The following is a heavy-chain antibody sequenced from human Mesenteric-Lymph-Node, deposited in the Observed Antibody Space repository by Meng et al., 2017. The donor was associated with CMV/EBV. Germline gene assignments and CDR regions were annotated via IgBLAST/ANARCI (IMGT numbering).Heavy chain of an antibody. V-gene: IGHV3-21*01. CDR1: GFTFSSYS. Sequence: GGSLRPSCAASGFTFSSYSMNWVRQAPGKGLEWVSSISSSSSYIYYADSVKGRFTISRDNAKNSLYLQMNSLRAEDAAVYYCAREGWELPSLDYWGQGTLVTVS. CDR3: AREGWELPSLDY. CDR2: ISSSSSYI. D-gene: IGHD1-26*01. J-gene: IGHJ4*02.